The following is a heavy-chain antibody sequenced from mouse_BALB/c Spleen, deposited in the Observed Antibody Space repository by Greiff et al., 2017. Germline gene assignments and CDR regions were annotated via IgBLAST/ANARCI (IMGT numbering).Heavy chain of an antibody. CDR1: GFDFSRYW. D-gene: IGHD4-1*01. CDR3: ARPGSNWDDWFAY. J-gene: IGHJ3*01. V-gene: IGHV4-1*02. CDR2: INPDSSTI. Sequence: EVKLLESGGGLVQPGGSLKLSCAASGFDFSRYWMSWVRQAPGKGLEWIGEINPDSSTINYTPSLKDKFIISRDNAKNTLYLQMSKVRSEDTALYYCARPGSNWDDWFAYWGQGTLVTVSA.